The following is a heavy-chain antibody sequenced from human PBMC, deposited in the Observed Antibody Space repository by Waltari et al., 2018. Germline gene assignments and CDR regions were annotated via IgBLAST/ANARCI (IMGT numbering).Heavy chain of an antibody. J-gene: IGHJ4*02. Sequence: EAQLVESGGGLVQSGGSLRLSCAGSRFTFSNFEMNWVRQAPGKGLEWISYISSTGMTTCYADSVKGRFTISRDNAKNSLYLQMNSLRAEDTAVYYCASFGGSYFFDHWGQGTLVTVSS. D-gene: IGHD1-26*01. CDR1: RFTFSNFE. V-gene: IGHV3-48*03. CDR2: ISSTGMTT. CDR3: ASFGGSYFFDH.